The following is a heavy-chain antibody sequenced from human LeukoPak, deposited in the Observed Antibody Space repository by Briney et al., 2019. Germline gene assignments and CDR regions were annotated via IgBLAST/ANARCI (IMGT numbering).Heavy chain of an antibody. Sequence: GESLKISCKGSGYSFTNYWIGWVRQMPGQGLEWMGIIYPGDSDTRYSPSFQGQVTISADKSISTAYLQWSSLKASDTAMYYCARLRPVVADGGIFFDYWGQGTLVTVSS. CDR2: IYPGDSDT. J-gene: IGHJ4*02. V-gene: IGHV5-51*01. CDR3: ARLRPVVADGGIFFDY. CDR1: GYSFTNYW. D-gene: IGHD3-22*01.